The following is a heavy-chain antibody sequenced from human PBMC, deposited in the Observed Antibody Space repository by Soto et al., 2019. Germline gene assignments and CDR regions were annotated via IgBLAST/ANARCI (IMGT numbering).Heavy chain of an antibody. J-gene: IGHJ6*02. CDR2: IMPLYAKP. D-gene: IGHD1-20*01. Sequence: SVKVSCKASGCTFNTYTISWVRQVPGQGLEWMGGIMPLYAKPTYAQTFQGRLMIAADEHTNTVYMELSSLRSEDTALYYCASLNNWSSGDGRIDVWGRGTAVTVSS. CDR3: ASLNNWSSGDGRIDV. CDR1: GCTFNTYT. V-gene: IGHV1-69*13.